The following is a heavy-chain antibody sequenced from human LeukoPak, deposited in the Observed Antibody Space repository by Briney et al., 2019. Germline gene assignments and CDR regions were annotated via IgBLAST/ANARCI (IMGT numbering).Heavy chain of an antibody. CDR1: GGSISSYY. J-gene: IGHJ5*02. CDR2: IYYSGST. CDR3: AREYSSSHSTYNWFDP. D-gene: IGHD6-13*01. Sequence: PSETLSLTCTVSGGSISSYYWSWIRQPPGKRLEWIGYIYYSGSTNYNPSLKSRVTISVDTSKNQFSLKLSSVTAADTAVYYCAREYSSSHSTYNWFDPWGQGTLVTVSS. V-gene: IGHV4-59*01.